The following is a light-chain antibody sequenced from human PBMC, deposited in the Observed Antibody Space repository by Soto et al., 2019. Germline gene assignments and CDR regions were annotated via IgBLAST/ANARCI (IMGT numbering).Light chain of an antibody. J-gene: IGKJ2*01. CDR1: QSVLYSSNNKNY. CDR2: WAS. Sequence: DIVMTQSPDSLAVSLGERATINCKSGQSVLYSSNNKNYLAWYQQRPRQPPKLLIYWASTRESGVPDRFNGSGSGTDFTLTVTSLQAEDVAVYYCQQYYSSPYTFGQGTKLEIK. V-gene: IGKV4-1*01. CDR3: QQYYSSPYT.